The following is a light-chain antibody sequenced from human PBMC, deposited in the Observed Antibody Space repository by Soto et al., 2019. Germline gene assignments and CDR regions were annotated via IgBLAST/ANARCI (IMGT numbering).Light chain of an antibody. CDR1: HSMSNSN. V-gene: IGKV3-20*01. CDR2: GAS. J-gene: IGKJ4*01. Sequence: IVLTQSPGTLSLSPGDRATLSCRASHSMSNSNLAWYQHKPGQAPRLLIYGASNRATGTPDRFSGSGSGTDFILTINRLEPEDFAVYYCQEFASNFGGGTKVDIK. CDR3: QEFASN.